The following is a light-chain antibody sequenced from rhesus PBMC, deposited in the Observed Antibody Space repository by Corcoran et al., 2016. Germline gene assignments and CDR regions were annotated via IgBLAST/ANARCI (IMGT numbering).Light chain of an antibody. CDR1: QGISNA. J-gene: IGKJ1*01. Sequence: DIQMSQSPSSLSASVGDKVTITCRASQGISNALAWYQQKPGKAPKLLSYAASSLESVVPSRFSGRRSGTYFTLTISSLQTEDFATYYCQQGYSTPRTFGQGTKVEIK. V-gene: IGKV1-33*02. CDR2: AAS. CDR3: QQGYSTPRT.